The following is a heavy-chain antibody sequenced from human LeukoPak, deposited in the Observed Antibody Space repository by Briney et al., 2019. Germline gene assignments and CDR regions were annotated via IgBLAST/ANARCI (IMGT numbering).Heavy chain of an antibody. CDR2: ISSSSSYI. Sequence: VGSLPHSCAASGFTFSSYSMNWVRRAPGKGLEWVSSISSSSSYIYYADSVKVRFTISRDNAKNSLYLQMNSLRAEDTAVYYCVRDGGTGIDDWGQGTLVTVSS. D-gene: IGHD3-10*01. CDR3: VRDGGTGIDD. CDR1: GFTFSSYS. V-gene: IGHV3-21*01. J-gene: IGHJ4*02.